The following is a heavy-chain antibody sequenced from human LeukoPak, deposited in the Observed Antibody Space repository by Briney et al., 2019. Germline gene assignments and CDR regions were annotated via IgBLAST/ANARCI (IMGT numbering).Heavy chain of an antibody. J-gene: IGHJ4*02. V-gene: IGHV4-31*03. CDR3: AREASGYYDSSGYYMIDN. CDR1: GGSISSGGCY. D-gene: IGHD3-22*01. Sequence: SETLSLTCTVSGGSISSGGCYWSWIRHHPGKGLDWIGYIYYSGSTYYNPSLESRVTISVDTSKNQFSLKLRSVTAADTAVYYCAREASGYYDSSGYYMIDNWGQGTLVTVSS. CDR2: IYYSGST.